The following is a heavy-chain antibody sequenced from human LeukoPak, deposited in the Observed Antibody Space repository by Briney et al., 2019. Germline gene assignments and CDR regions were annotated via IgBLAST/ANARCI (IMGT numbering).Heavy chain of an antibody. Sequence: PSETLSLTCTVSGGSVSSGSYYWSWIRQPPGKGLEWIGYIYYSGSTNYNPSLKSRVTISVDTSKNQFSLRLSSVTAADTAVYYCARGSPYYYYGMDVWGQGTTVTVSS. CDR3: ARGSPYYYYGMDV. J-gene: IGHJ6*02. CDR1: GGSVSSGSYY. CDR2: IYYSGST. V-gene: IGHV4-61*01.